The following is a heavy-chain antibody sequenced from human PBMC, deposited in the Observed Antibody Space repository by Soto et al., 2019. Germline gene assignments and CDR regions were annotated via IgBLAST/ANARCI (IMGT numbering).Heavy chain of an antibody. Sequence: SETLSLTCTVSGGSISSYYWSWIRQPPGKGLEWIGYIYYSGSTNYNPSLKSRVTISVDTSKNQFSLKLSSVTAADTAVYYCARTGGYSYGYSYYYYGMDVWGQGTTVTVSS. CDR3: ARTGGYSYGYSYYYYGMDV. D-gene: IGHD5-18*01. V-gene: IGHV4-59*01. CDR1: GGSISSYY. J-gene: IGHJ6*02. CDR2: IYYSGST.